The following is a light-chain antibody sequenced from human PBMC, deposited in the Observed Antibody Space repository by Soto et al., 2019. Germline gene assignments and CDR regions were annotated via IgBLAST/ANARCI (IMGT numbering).Light chain of an antibody. CDR1: SSNIGAGYD. CDR3: QSYDSSLSDL. J-gene: IGLJ2*01. Sequence: QSVLTQPPSVSGAPGQRVTLSCTGSSSNIGAGYDVHWYQQLPGTAPKLLIYGNSNRPSGVPDRFSGSKSGTSASLAITGLQAEDEADYYCQSYDSSLSDLFGGGTKLTVL. CDR2: GNS. V-gene: IGLV1-40*01.